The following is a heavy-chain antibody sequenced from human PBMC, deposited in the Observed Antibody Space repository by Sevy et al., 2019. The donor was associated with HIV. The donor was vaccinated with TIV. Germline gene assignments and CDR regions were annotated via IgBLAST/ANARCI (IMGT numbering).Heavy chain of an antibody. CDR1: GFTFSVYW. J-gene: IGHJ4*02. D-gene: IGHD5-18*01. CDR2: MKEDGSDK. Sequence: GGSLRLSCAASGFTFSVYWMSWVRQAPGKGLQWVATMKEDGSDKDYVDSVKGRFTISRDNAKNSLYLQMNSRRAEDRVVYYGVREGVGGYSYSLDCWGQGTLVTVSS. V-gene: IGHV3-7*01. CDR3: VREGVGGYSYSLDC.